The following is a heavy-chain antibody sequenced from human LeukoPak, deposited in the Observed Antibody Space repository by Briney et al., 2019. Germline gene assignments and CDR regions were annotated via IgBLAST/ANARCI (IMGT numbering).Heavy chain of an antibody. CDR2: INWNGGSK. Sequence: GGSLRLSCAASGFTFDDYGMSWVRQAPGKGLEWGFGINWNGGSKGYADAVRGRFTISRDNAKNSLYLQMNSLRDEDTALYYCARSRSSSWSFDAFDLWGQGTMVTASS. J-gene: IGHJ3*01. CDR3: ARSRSSSWSFDAFDL. CDR1: GFTFDDYG. V-gene: IGHV3-20*04. D-gene: IGHD6-13*01.